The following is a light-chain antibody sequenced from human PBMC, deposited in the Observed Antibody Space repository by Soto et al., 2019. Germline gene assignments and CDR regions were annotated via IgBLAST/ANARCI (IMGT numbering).Light chain of an antibody. Sequence: DIQMIQSASTLSASVGDRVTITCRASQSISSWLAWYQQKPGKAPKLLIYKASSLESGVPSRFSGSGSGTEFTLTISSLQPDDFATYYCQQYNSYCTFGQGTKVDIK. V-gene: IGKV1-5*03. CDR1: QSISSW. CDR3: QQYNSYCT. CDR2: KAS. J-gene: IGKJ1*01.